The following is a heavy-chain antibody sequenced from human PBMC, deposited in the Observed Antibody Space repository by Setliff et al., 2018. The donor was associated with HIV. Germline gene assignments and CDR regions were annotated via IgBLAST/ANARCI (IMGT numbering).Heavy chain of an antibody. J-gene: IGHJ3*01. V-gene: IGHV3-21*04. Sequence: PGGSLRLSCAASGFTFSSYSMNWVRQAPGKGLEWVSFISRSGSAIYYADSVKGRFTISRDNSKNTLYLQMNSLRAEDTAQYYCAKLDYYDFSGSWARKAAIDFWGQGTMVTVSS. D-gene: IGHD3-22*01. CDR3: AKLDYYDFSGSWARKAAIDF. CDR1: GFTFSSYS. CDR2: ISRSGSAI.